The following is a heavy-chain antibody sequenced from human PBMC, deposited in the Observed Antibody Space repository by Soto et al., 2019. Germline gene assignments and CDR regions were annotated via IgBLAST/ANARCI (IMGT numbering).Heavy chain of an antibody. J-gene: IGHJ4*02. CDR1: GGSISSGGYY. V-gene: IGHV4-31*03. CDR3: VRAYYYDSSGYVGAFDF. D-gene: IGHD3-22*01. CDR2: IYYSGST. Sequence: QVQLQESGPGLVKPSQTLSLTCTVSGGSISSGGYYWSWIRQHPGKGLEWIGYIYYSGSTYYNPSLKSRVTISVDTSKNQFSLKLSSVTAADTAVYYCVRAYYYDSSGYVGAFDFWGQGTLVTVSS.